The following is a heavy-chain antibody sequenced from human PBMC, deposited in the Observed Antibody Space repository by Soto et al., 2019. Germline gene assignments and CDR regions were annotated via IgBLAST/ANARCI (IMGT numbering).Heavy chain of an antibody. Sequence: QVQLQESGPGLVKPSETLSLTCIVSGGSISPYSWSWVRQPPGKGLEWIGIIYYSGTTKYSPSLKSRVTISLETSKNQFSLKLRSVTAADTAIYYCARDRLAAGATEVAWDVWGQGTLVTVSS. D-gene: IGHD6-13*01. CDR2: IYYSGTT. CDR3: ARDRLAAGATEVAWDV. V-gene: IGHV4-59*12. CDR1: GGSISPYS. J-gene: IGHJ4*03.